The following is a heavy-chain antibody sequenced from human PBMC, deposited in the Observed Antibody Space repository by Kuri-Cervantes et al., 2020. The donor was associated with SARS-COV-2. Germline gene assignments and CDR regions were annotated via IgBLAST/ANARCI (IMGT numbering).Heavy chain of an antibody. Sequence: GGSLRLSCAASGFTVNYYWMTWVRQAPGGGLEWVANVKQDGSETYYVESVKGRFTISRDNAKNSLYLQMNSLSADDTAVYYCVRLGAAYVDTLVVMRAVHYFDSWGQGTLVTVSS. CDR3: VRLGAAYVDTLVVMRAVHYFDS. CDR1: GFTVNYYW. D-gene: IGHD5-18*01. V-gene: IGHV3-7*03. CDR2: VKQDGSET. J-gene: IGHJ4*02.